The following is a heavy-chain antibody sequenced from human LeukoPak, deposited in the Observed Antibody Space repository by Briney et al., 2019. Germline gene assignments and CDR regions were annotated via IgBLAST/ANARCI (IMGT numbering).Heavy chain of an antibody. CDR2: INPNSGGT. CDR1: GYTFTGYY. J-gene: IGHJ6*03. D-gene: IGHD6-13*01. CDR3: ASYDPRTAAAGIDSYYYYYYYMDV. V-gene: IGHV1-2*02. Sequence: ASVKVSCKASGYTFTGYYMHWVRQAPGQGVEWMGWINPNSGGTNYAQKFQGRVTMTRDTSISTAYMELSRLRSDDTAVYYCASYDPRTAAAGIDSYYYYYYYMDVWGKGTTVTVSS.